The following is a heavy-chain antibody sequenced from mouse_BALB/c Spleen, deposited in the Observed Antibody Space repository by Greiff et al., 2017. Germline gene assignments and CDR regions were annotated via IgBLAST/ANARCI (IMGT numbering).Heavy chain of an antibody. Sequence: VQLQQSGAELMKPGASVKISCKATGYTFSSYWIEWVKQRPGHGLEWIGEILPGSGSTNYNEKFKGKATFTADTSSNTAYMQLSSLTSEDSAVYYCARTLFYYGSSQAWFAYWGQGTLVTVSA. V-gene: IGHV1-9*01. D-gene: IGHD1-1*01. CDR1: GYTFSSYW. J-gene: IGHJ3*01. CDR3: ARTLFYYGSSQAWFAY. CDR2: ILPGSGST.